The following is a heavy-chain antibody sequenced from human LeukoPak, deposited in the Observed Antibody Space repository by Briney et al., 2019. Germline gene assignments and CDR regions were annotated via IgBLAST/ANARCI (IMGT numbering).Heavy chain of an antibody. CDR1: GYTLIVLS. J-gene: IGHJ4*02. V-gene: IGHV1-24*01. CDR2: FDPEYGER. D-gene: IGHD6-19*01. CDR3: AMAAVAGPYSFDY. Sequence: ASGTLSFTCSGYTLIVLSMHWVRQAPGKGLEWLGGFDPEYGERINAQKFQGRVTMTEDTSTDTAYMELSSLRSDDTAVYYCAMAAVAGPYSFDYWGQGTLVTVSS.